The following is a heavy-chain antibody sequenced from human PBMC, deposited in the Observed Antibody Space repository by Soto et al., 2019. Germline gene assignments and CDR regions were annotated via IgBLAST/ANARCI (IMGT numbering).Heavy chain of an antibody. Sequence: GGSLRLSCAASGFTFSSYAMSWVRQAPGKGLEWVSAISGSGGSTYYADSVKGRFTISRDNSKNTLYLQMNSLRAEDTAVYYCAKGNYGSGSYYTPPLNTFDYWGQGTLVTVSS. J-gene: IGHJ4*02. CDR1: GFTFSSYA. CDR3: AKGNYGSGSYYTPPLNTFDY. CDR2: ISGSGGST. D-gene: IGHD3-10*01. V-gene: IGHV3-23*01.